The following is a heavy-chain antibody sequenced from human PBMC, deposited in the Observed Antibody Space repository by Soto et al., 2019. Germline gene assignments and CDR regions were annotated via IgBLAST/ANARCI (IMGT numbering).Heavy chain of an antibody. Sequence: QVQLVQSGSEVKKPGASVKVSCKASGYTFTSYYIHWVRQAPGQGLEWMGWINPDSGVTYYAHRFQERVTMTRDTAISTAYMELSRLTSDVTAIYSCARARGRRDVWGQGTTVIVSS. CDR2: INPDSGVT. CDR3: ARARGRRDV. CDR1: GYTFTSYY. J-gene: IGHJ6*02. D-gene: IGHD2-15*01. V-gene: IGHV1-2*02.